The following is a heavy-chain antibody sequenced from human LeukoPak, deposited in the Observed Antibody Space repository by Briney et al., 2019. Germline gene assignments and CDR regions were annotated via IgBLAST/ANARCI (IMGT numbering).Heavy chain of an antibody. CDR2: IYYTGST. CDR3: ARNPQYNWNYGRRYFDL. D-gene: IGHD1-7*01. Sequence: PSETLSLTCTVSGGSISSYYWSWIRQPPGKGLEWIGYIYYTGSTNYNPSLKSRVTISVDTSKNQFSLKLSSVTAADTAVYYCARNPQYNWNYGRRYFDLWGRGTPVTVSS. CDR1: GGSISSYY. V-gene: IGHV4-59*08. J-gene: IGHJ2*01.